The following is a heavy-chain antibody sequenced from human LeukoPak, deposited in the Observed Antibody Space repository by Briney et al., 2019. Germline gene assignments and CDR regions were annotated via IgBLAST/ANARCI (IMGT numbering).Heavy chain of an antibody. J-gene: IGHJ4*02. CDR2: ISSSSYI. D-gene: IGHD6-19*01. CDR3: ARDRSDRLAVAGTSAFDY. V-gene: IGHV3-21*01. CDR1: GFTFSSYA. Sequence: GGSLRLSCATSGFTFSSYAMSWVRQAPGKGLEWVSSISSSSYIYYADSVKGRFTISRDNAKNSLYLQMNSLRAEDTAVYYCARDRSDRLAVAGTSAFDYWGQGTLVTVSS.